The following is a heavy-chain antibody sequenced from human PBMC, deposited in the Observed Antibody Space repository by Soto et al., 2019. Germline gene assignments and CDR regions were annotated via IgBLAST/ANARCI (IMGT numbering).Heavy chain of an antibody. CDR2: INAGNGNT. D-gene: IGHD6-6*01. V-gene: IGHV1-3*01. J-gene: IGHJ6*02. CDR1: GYTFTSYA. CDR3: AVGGKQLVLGYYYGMDV. Sequence: EASVKVSCKASGYTFTSYAMHWVRQAPGQRLEWMGWINAGNGNTKYSQKFQGRVTITRDTSASTAYMELSSLRSEDTAVYYCAVGGKQLVLGYYYGMDVWGQGTTVTVSS.